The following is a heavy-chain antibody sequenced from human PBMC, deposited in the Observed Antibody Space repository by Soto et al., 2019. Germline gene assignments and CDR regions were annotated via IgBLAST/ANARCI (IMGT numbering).Heavy chain of an antibody. D-gene: IGHD3-22*01. V-gene: IGHV3-53*01. J-gene: IGHJ4*02. CDR1: GFTVSSNY. Sequence: GGSLRLSCAASGFTVSSNYMSWVRQAPGKGLEWVSVIYSGGSTYYADSVKGRFTISRDNSKNTLYLQMNSLRAEDTAVYYCARAQDDYDSSGYLDDWGQGTLVTVSS. CDR2: IYSGGST. CDR3: ARAQDDYDSSGYLDD.